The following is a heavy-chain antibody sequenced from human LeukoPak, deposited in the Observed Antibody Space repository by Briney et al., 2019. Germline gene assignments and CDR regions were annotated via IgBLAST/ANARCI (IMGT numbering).Heavy chain of an antibody. D-gene: IGHD1-14*01. J-gene: IGHJ5*02. CDR2: INHSGST. Sequence: SETLSLTCAVYGGSFSGYYWSWIRQPPGKGLEWIGEINHSGSTNYNPSLKSRVTISVDTSKNQFSLKLSSVTAADTAVYYCARNEDHVNWFDPWGQGTLVTVSS. CDR1: GGSFSGYY. V-gene: IGHV4-34*01. CDR3: ARNEDHVNWFDP.